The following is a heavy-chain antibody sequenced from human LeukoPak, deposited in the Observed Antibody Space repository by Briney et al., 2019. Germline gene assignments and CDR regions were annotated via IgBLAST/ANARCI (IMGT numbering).Heavy chain of an antibody. CDR2: MYYSGST. Sequence: SETLSLTCSVSGGSVGSIGYFWDWIRQSPGKGLEWIGSMYYSGSTSYNPSLKTRVTISADTSTNQLSLKLTSVTAADTAVYYCARRWYRWNDRRGGFDIWGQGTTVTVSS. V-gene: IGHV4-39*01. D-gene: IGHD1-1*01. CDR3: ARRWYRWNDRRGGFDI. CDR1: GGSVGSIGYF. J-gene: IGHJ3*02.